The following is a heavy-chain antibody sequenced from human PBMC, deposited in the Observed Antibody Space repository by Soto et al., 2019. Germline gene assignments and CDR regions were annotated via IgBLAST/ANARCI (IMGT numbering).Heavy chain of an antibody. CDR1: GESINNRSYY. D-gene: IGHD2-21*02. J-gene: IGHJ4*02. V-gene: IGHV4-39*01. CDR2: IYYSGST. CDR3: ARQRTSVVTQAYFDS. Sequence: SETLSLTCTVTGESINNRSYYWGWIRQPPGKGLEWIGSIYYSGSTYNNPSLKSRVSMSVDTSKNQFSLKLRSVTAADTALYYCARQRTSVVTQAYFDSWGKGSLVTVSS.